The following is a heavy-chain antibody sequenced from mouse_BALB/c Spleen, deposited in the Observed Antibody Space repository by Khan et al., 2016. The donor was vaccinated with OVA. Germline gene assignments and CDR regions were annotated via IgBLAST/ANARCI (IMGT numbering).Heavy chain of an antibody. CDR1: GYTFTSYW. D-gene: IGHD1-1*01. V-gene: IGHV1S81*02. J-gene: IGHJ2*01. Sequence: QVQLKQSGAELVKAGASVMMSCKASGYTFTSYWMHWVKQRLGQGLEWFAETNPTNGRTYYNEKFKSKSTLTVDKSSSTAYMLLSGPTFEDSAVYYCARIRKIVATYFDYWGQGTTRTVSS. CDR2: TNPTNGRT. CDR3: ARIRKIVATYFDY.